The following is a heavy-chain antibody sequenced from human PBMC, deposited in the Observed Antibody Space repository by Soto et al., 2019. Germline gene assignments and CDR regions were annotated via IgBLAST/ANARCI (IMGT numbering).Heavy chain of an antibody. CDR1: GFTFSSYA. J-gene: IGHJ6*02. CDR2: IGESGTST. V-gene: IGHV3-23*01. D-gene: IGHD2-2*01. Sequence: GGSLRLSCAASGFTFSSYAMKWVRQAPGKGLEWVSLIGESGTSTYYADSVKGRFTISRDNSGNTLFLEMYSLRAEDTAVYYCARYIPGVRYYGMDVWGQGTTVTVSS. CDR3: ARYIPGVRYYGMDV.